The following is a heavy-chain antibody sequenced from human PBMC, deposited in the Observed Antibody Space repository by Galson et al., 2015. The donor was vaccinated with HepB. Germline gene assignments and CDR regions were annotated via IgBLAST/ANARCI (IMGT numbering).Heavy chain of an antibody. CDR1: GGTFSSYA. CDR3: ARKVEMATMNAFDI. CDR2: IIPILGIA. Sequence: SVKVSCKASGGTFSSYAISWVRQAPGQGLEWMGRIIPILGIANYAQKFQGRVTITADKSTSTAYMELSRLRSEDTAVYYCARKVEMATMNAFDIWGQGTMVTVSS. V-gene: IGHV1-69*04. D-gene: IGHD5-24*01. J-gene: IGHJ3*02.